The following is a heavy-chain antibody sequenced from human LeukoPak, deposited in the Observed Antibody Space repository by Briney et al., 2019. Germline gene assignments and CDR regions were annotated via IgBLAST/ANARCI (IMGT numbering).Heavy chain of an antibody. Sequence: GGSLRLSCAAAGFTFSDYGMNWVRQAPGKGLEWVAFIRYDGSNKYFADSVKGRFTISRDSSKNTLYLQMNSLRAEDTAVYYCARDQGKFDYWGQGTLVTVSS. CDR2: IRYDGSNK. J-gene: IGHJ4*02. CDR3: ARDQGKFDY. CDR1: GFTFSDYG. V-gene: IGHV3-30*02. D-gene: IGHD4-23*01.